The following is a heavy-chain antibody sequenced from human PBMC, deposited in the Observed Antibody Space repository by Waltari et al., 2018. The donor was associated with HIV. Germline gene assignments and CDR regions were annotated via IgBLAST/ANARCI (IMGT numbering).Heavy chain of an antibody. D-gene: IGHD3-16*01. Sequence: EVQLVESGGGVVQPEESLRLPCAASGFVFRSYSMNWVRQAPGEGLEWISFISSSGSTIYYADFVKGRFTVSRDNAENSLYLQMNSLRDEDTAVYYCVRDPKTSWGELDYWGQGTLVAVSS. V-gene: IGHV3-48*02. CDR3: VRDPKTSWGELDY. J-gene: IGHJ4*02. CDR2: ISSSGSTI. CDR1: GFVFRSYS.